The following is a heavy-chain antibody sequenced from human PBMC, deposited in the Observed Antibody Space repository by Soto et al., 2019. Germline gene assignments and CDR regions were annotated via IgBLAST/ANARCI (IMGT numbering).Heavy chain of an antibody. Sequence: PSETLSLTCAVSGGSFNDYYWTWIRQSPGKGLAWIGEINHSGRTNYNPSLESRVTISVDTSKNQFSLYITSVTAADTAVYYCARGRRSNMFRRLDPWGQGTQVTVSS. D-gene: IGHD3-10*01. CDR2: INHSGRT. CDR3: ARGRRSNMFRRLDP. V-gene: IGHV4-34*01. CDR1: GGSFNDYY. J-gene: IGHJ5*02.